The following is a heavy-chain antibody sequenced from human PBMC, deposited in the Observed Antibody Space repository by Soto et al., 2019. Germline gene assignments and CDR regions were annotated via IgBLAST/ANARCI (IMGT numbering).Heavy chain of an antibody. D-gene: IGHD3-3*01. J-gene: IGHJ5*02. V-gene: IGHV3-30*14. CDR1: GFTFSSYA. Sequence: GGSLRLSCAASGFTFSSYAMHWVRQAPGKGLEWVAVISYDGSNKYYADSVKGRFTISRDNSKNTLYLQMSSLRAEDMAVYYSARDSSPSGYPTAGLDPWGQGSLVTVSS. CDR3: ARDSSPSGYPTAGLDP. CDR2: ISYDGSNK.